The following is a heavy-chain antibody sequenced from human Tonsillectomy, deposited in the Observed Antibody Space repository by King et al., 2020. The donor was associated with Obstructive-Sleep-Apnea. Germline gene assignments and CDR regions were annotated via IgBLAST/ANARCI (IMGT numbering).Heavy chain of an antibody. Sequence: VQLVESGGGLVQPGGSLRLSCAASEFTFSTYSMNWGRQAPGKGLEWISYISSSSCTIYYADSVKGRFTISRDNAKNSLYLQMNSLRAEDTAVYYCARVRGGGSLWGQGTLVTVSS. CDR3: ARVRGGGSL. CDR2: ISSSSCTI. CDR1: EFTFSTYS. V-gene: IGHV3-48*04. D-gene: IGHD2-15*01. J-gene: IGHJ4*02.